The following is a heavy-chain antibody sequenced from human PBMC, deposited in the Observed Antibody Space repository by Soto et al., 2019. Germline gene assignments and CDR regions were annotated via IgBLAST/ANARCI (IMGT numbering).Heavy chain of an antibody. V-gene: IGHV3-23*01. D-gene: IGHD6-19*01. Sequence: EVQLLESGGGLVQPGGSLRLSCAASGFTFSNSDMSWVRQAPGKGLEWVSHISRSSDATYYADSVKGRFTISRDNSTIMLFLQVNSLRDEDTAVYYCAFSSGWFAAFDVWGQGTMVTVSS. CDR3: AFSSGWFAAFDV. J-gene: IGHJ3*01. CDR1: GFTFSNSD. CDR2: ISRSSDAT.